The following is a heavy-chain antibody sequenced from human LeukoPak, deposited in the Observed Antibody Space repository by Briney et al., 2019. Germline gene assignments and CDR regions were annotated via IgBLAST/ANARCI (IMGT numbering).Heavy chain of an antibody. CDR1: GFTFSSYG. J-gene: IGHJ3*02. V-gene: IGHV3-33*01. D-gene: IGHD2-15*01. Sequence: PGGSLRLSCAASGFTFSSYGMHWVRLAPGKGLEWVAVIWYDGSNKYYADSVKGRFTISRDNSKNTLYLQMNSLRAEDTAVYYCARDRTVVKGDAFDIWGQGTMVTVSS. CDR3: ARDRTVVKGDAFDI. CDR2: IWYDGSNK.